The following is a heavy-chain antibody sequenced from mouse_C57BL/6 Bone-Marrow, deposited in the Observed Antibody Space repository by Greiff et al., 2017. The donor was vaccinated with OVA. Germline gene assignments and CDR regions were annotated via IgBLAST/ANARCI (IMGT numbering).Heavy chain of an antibody. CDR3: ARGDYAWFAY. J-gene: IGHJ3*01. CDR1: GYTFPSYW. Sequence: QVQLKQPGAELVMPGASVKLSCKASGYTFPSYWLHWVKQRPGQGLEWIGEIDPSDSYTNYNQKFKGKSTLTVDKTSSTAYMQLSSLTSEASAVYYGARGDYAWFAYGGQGTLVTVSA. V-gene: IGHV1-69*01. CDR2: IDPSDSYT. D-gene: IGHD2-4*01.